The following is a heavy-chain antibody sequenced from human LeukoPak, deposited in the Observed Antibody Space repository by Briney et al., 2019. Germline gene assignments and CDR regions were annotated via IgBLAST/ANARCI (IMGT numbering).Heavy chain of an antibody. D-gene: IGHD6-13*01. CDR3: ARDPLSRRWGYWFDP. Sequence: PGGSLRLSCAASGFTFDDYGMSWVRQAPGQGLEWVSGINWNGGSRVSAASVKGRFTISRDNAKNSLYLQMNRRRAEDTALYYCARDPLSRRWGYWFDPWGQGTLVTVSS. V-gene: IGHV3-20*04. CDR2: INWNGGSR. J-gene: IGHJ5*02. CDR1: GFTFDDYG.